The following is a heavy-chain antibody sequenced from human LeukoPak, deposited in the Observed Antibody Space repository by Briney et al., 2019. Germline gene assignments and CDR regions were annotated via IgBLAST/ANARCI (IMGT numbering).Heavy chain of an antibody. J-gene: IGHJ4*02. Sequence: ASVKVSCKASGGTFSSYAISWVRQAPGQGPEWMGRIIPILGIANYAQKFQGRVTITAGKSTSTAYMELSSLRSEDTAVYYCAKGLNYGYNSEFDYWGQGTLVTASS. D-gene: IGHD4-23*01. CDR1: GGTFSSYA. CDR2: IIPILGIA. V-gene: IGHV1-69*04. CDR3: AKGLNYGYNSEFDY.